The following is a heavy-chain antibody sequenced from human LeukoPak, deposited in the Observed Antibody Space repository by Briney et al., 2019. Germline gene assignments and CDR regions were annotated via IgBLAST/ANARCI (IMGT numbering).Heavy chain of an antibody. CDR2: IYYSGST. V-gene: IGHV4-59*01. J-gene: IGHJ4*02. Sequence: SETLSLTCTVSGGPISSYYWSWIRQPPGKGLEWIGYIYYSGSTNYNPSLKSRVTISVDTSKNQFSLKLSSVTAADTAVYYCARAGGYGVSPIFDYWGQGTLVTVSS. CDR1: GGPISSYY. D-gene: IGHD2-8*01. CDR3: ARAGGYGVSPIFDY.